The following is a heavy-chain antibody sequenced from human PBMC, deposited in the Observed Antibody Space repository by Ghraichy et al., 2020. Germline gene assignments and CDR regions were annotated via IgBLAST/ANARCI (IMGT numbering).Heavy chain of an antibody. D-gene: IGHD1-1*01. CDR1: GFTFSSYW. CDR3: ARLGTHYYYYGMDV. Sequence: GSLRLSCAASGFTFSSYWMSWVRQAPGKGLEWVANIKQDGSEKYYVDSVKGRFTISRDNAKNSLYLQMNSLRAKDTAVYYCARLGTHYYYYGMDVWGQGTTVTVSS. V-gene: IGHV3-7*01. J-gene: IGHJ6*02. CDR2: IKQDGSEK.